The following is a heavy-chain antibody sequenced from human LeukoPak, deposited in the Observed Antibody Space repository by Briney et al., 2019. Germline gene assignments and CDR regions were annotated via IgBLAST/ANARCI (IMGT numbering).Heavy chain of an antibody. V-gene: IGHV3-23*01. CDR3: AKDTRAGYSSGWYEPLPIFDY. Sequence: GGSLRLSCAASGFTFSSYAMSWVRQAPGKGLEWVSAISGSGGSTYYADSVKGRFTISRDNSKNTLYLQMNSLRAEDTAVYYCAKDTRAGYSSGWYEPLPIFDYWGQGTLVTVSS. CDR1: GFTFSSYA. D-gene: IGHD6-19*01. J-gene: IGHJ4*02. CDR2: ISGSGGST.